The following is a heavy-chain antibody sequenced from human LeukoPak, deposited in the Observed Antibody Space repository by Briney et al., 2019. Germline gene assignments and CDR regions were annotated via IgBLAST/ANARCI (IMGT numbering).Heavy chain of an antibody. Sequence: PSETLSLTCTVSGGSISSYYWSWIRQPPGKGLEWIGYIYYSGSTSYNPSLKSRVTISVDTSKNQFSLKLSSVTAADTAVYYCASTEYSYGYDTHWFDPWGQGTLVTVSS. CDR2: IYYSGST. D-gene: IGHD5-18*01. CDR1: GGSISSYY. CDR3: ASTEYSYGYDTHWFDP. J-gene: IGHJ5*02. V-gene: IGHV4-59*01.